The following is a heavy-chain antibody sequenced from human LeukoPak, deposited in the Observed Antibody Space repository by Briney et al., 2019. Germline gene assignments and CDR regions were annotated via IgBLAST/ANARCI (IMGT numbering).Heavy chain of an antibody. Sequence: PGGSLGLSCAASGFTFSSYGMSWVRQAPGKGLEWVSAISDSGGSTYYADSVKGRFTISRDNSKNTLYLQMNSLRAEDTAVYYCAKRVHYDNSAAYFDYWGQGTLVTVSS. V-gene: IGHV3-23*01. CDR3: AKRVHYDNSAAYFDY. D-gene: IGHD3-22*01. CDR1: GFTFSSYG. J-gene: IGHJ4*02. CDR2: ISDSGGST.